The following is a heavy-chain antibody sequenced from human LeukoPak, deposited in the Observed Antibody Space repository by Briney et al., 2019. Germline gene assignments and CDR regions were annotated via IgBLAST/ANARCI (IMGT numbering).Heavy chain of an antibody. CDR1: GGSISSYY. CDR3: ARGIVVVPAAVDWFDP. CDR2: IYYSGST. D-gene: IGHD2-2*01. Sequence: NPSETLSLTCTVSGGSISSYYWSWIRQPPGKGLEWIGYIYYSGSTNYNPSLKSRVTISVDTSKNQFSLKLSSVTAADTAVYYCARGIVVVPAAVDWFDPWGQGTLVTVSS. J-gene: IGHJ5*02. V-gene: IGHV4-59*12.